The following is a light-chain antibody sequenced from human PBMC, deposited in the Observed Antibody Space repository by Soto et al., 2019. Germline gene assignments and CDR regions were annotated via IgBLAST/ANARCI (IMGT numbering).Light chain of an antibody. Sequence: QSVLTQPPSVSGAPGQRGTISCTGSSSNIGAGYDVHWYQQLPGTAPKLLIYGDSIRPSGVPDRFSASRSATSASLAITGLQAEDEADYYCQSYDSSLSGVVFGGGTKLTVL. V-gene: IGLV1-40*01. CDR2: GDS. CDR1: SSNIGAGYD. J-gene: IGLJ2*01. CDR3: QSYDSSLSGVV.